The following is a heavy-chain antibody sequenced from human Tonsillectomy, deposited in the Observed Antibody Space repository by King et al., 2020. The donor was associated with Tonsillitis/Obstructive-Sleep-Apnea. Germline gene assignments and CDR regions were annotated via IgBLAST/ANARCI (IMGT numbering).Heavy chain of an antibody. CDR2: LISSSSYI. V-gene: IGHV3-21*01. CDR1: GFNFSSYS. CDR3: ARDARAPGAFDI. J-gene: IGHJ3*02. Sequence: VQLVESGGGLVKPGGALRLSCAASGFNFSSYSMNWVRQAPGKGRGWVSSLISSSSYIYYADSVKGRFTISRDNAKNSLYLQMNSLRAEDTAVYYCARDARAPGAFDIWGQGTMVTVSS.